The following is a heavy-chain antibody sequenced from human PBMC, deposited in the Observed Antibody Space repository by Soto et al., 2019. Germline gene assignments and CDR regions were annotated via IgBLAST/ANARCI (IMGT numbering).Heavy chain of an antibody. Sequence: QVQLVESGGGVVQPGKSLRLSCTGSGFTFRAYGMHWVRQAPGKGLEWVAMVSYDGTTKYYADSVKGRFSVTRDNFKKPVYLHVDSLTTEDAGVYYCAKDQSATTERWLQIGGVFYCDYWGQGVLVTVSS. V-gene: IGHV3-30*18. D-gene: IGHD6-19*01. CDR2: VSYDGTTK. CDR3: AKDQSATTERWLQIGGVFYCDY. CDR1: GFTFRAYG. J-gene: IGHJ4*02.